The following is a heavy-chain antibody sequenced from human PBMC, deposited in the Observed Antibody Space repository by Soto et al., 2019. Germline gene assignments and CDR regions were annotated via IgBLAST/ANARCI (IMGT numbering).Heavy chain of an antibody. V-gene: IGHV5-10-1*01. D-gene: IGHD2-2*01. CDR1: GYSFTSYW. CDR2: IDPSDSYT. Sequence: GESLKISCEGCGYSFTSYWISWVRQMPGKGLEWMGRIDPSDSYTNYSPSFQGHVTISADKSISTAYLQWSSLKASDTAMYYCARLVGNYYYYGMDVWGQGTTVTVSS. J-gene: IGHJ6*02. CDR3: ARLVGNYYYYGMDV.